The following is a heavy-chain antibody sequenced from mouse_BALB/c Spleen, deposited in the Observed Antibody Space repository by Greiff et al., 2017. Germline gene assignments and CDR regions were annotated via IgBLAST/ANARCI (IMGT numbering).Heavy chain of an antibody. CDR3: ARGLYYYGSSPFAY. CDR1: GFTFSSYA. Sequence: DVHLVESGGGLVKPGGSLKLSCAASGFTFSSYAMSWVRQTPEKRLEWVASISSGGSTYYPDSVKGRFTISRDNARNILYLQMSSLRSEDTAMYYCARGLYYYGSSPFAYWGQGTLVTVSA. CDR2: ISSGGST. D-gene: IGHD1-1*01. J-gene: IGHJ3*01. V-gene: IGHV5-6-5*01.